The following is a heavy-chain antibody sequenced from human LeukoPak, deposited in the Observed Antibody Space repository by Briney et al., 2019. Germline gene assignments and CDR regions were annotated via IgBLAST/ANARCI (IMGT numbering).Heavy chain of an antibody. CDR1: GFTFSSYS. CDR3: ARAMNLGYYDSSGDFDY. CDR2: ISSSSSTI. V-gene: IGHV3-48*01. J-gene: IGHJ4*02. Sequence: GGSLRLSCAASGFTFSSYSTNWVRQAPGKGLEWVSYISSSSSTIYYADSVKGRFTISRDNAKNSLYLQMNSLRAEDTAVYYCARAMNLGYYDSSGDFDYWGQGTLVNVSS. D-gene: IGHD3-22*01.